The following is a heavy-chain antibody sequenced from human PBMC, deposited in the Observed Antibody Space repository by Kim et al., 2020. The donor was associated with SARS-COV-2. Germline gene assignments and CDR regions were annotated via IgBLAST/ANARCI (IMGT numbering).Heavy chain of an antibody. CDR3: ARGSPLLNPLNWFDP. J-gene: IGHJ5*02. CDR2: ISSSSSYI. Sequence: GGSLRLSCAASGFTFSSYSMNWVRQAPGKGLEWVSSISSSSSYIYYADSVKGRFTISRDNAKNSLYLQMNSLRAEDTAVYYCARGSPLLNPLNWFDPWGQGTLVTVSS. D-gene: IGHD3-9*01. CDR1: GFTFSSYS. V-gene: IGHV3-21*01.